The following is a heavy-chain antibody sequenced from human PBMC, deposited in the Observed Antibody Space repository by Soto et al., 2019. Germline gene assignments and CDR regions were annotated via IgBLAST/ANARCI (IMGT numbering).Heavy chain of an antibody. CDR3: ARANSPRSSNRRLVVVPAYGMDV. CDR2: IWCDGSNK. CDR1: GFTFSSYG. V-gene: IGHV3-33*01. D-gene: IGHD2-2*01. J-gene: IGHJ6*02. Sequence: PGGFLRLSCAASGFTFSSYGMHWVRQAPGEGLEWVAVIWCDGSNKYYADSVKGRFTISRDNSKNTLYLQMNSLRAEDTAVYYCARANSPRSSNRRLVVVPAYGMDVWGQGTTVTVSS.